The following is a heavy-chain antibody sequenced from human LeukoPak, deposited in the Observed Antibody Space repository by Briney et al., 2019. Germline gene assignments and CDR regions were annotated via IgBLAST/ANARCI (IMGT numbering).Heavy chain of an antibody. CDR1: GFTFSSYG. D-gene: IGHD2-15*01. V-gene: IGHV3-33*01. CDR3: ARDGVAGPVLGYFDY. Sequence: GGSLRLSCAASGFTFSSYGMHWVRQAPGKGLEWVAVIWYDESNKYYADSVKGRFTISRDNSKNTLYLQMNSLRAEDTAVYYCARDGVAGPVLGYFDYWGQGTLVTVSS. J-gene: IGHJ4*02. CDR2: IWYDESNK.